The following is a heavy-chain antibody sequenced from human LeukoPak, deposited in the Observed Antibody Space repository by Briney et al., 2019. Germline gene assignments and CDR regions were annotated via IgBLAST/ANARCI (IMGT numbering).Heavy chain of an antibody. CDR3: AKDRSVGGSLRYFDY. D-gene: IGHD1-26*01. CDR1: GFTFDDYA. Sequence: GGSLRLSCAASGFTFDDYAMHWVRQAPGKGLEWVSLISWDGGSTYYADSVKGRLTISRDNSKNSLYLQMNSLRAEDTALYYCAKDRSVGGSLRYFDYWGQGTLVTVSS. J-gene: IGHJ4*02. CDR2: ISWDGGST. V-gene: IGHV3-43D*03.